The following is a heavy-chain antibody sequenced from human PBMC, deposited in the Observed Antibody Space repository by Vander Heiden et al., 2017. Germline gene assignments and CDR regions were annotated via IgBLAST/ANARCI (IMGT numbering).Heavy chain of an antibody. D-gene: IGHD2-2*01. CDR3: TRRRYCSSTSCPEAGYYYYGMDV. V-gene: IGHV3-73*01. Sequence: GGGLVQPGGSLHLSCAASGFTFSGSAIHWVRQASGKGLEWVGRIRSKANSYATAYAASVKGRFTISRDDSKNTAYLQMNSLKTEDTAVYYCTRRRYCSSTSCPEAGYYYYGMDVWGQGTTVTVSS. CDR1: GFTFSGSA. J-gene: IGHJ6*02. CDR2: IRSKANSYAT.